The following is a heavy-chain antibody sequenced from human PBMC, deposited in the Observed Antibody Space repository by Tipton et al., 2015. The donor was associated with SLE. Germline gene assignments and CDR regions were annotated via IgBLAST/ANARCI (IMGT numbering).Heavy chain of an antibody. Sequence: TLSLTCTVSAGSISSYYWSWIRQPPGKGLEWIGYIYTSGSTNYNPSLKNRVTISVDTSKNQFSLKLSSVTAADTAVYYCARLRVGSGYSNWFDPWGQGTLVTVSS. V-gene: IGHV4-4*09. CDR2: IYTSGST. CDR3: ARLRVGSGYSNWFDP. CDR1: AGSISSYY. J-gene: IGHJ5*02. D-gene: IGHD3-22*01.